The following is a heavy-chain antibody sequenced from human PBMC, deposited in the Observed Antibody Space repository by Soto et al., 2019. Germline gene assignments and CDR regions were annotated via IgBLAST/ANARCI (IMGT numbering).Heavy chain of an antibody. J-gene: IGHJ6*02. CDR3: ARDSVRDYLYYYYGMDV. V-gene: IGHV3-21*01. CDR1: GFTFSSYA. Sequence: GSLRLSCAASGFTFSSYAMSWVRQAPGKGLEWVSSIGTSSSYIYYADSVKGRFTISRDNAKNSLFLQMNSLRADDTAVYYCARDSVRDYLYYYYGMDVWGQGTTVTVSS. D-gene: IGHD4-17*01. CDR2: IGTSSSYI.